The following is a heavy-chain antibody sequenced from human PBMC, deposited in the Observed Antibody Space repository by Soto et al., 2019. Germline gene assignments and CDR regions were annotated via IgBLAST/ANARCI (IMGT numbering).Heavy chain of an antibody. V-gene: IGHV1-46*03. CDR2: INPSGGST. CDR3: ARAMGVVPAAMFAFDI. CDR1: GYTFTSYY. Sequence: ASVKVSCKASGYTFTSYYMHWVRQAPGQGLEWMGIINPSGGSTSYAQKFQGRVTMTRDTSTSTVYMELSSLRSEDTAVYYCARAMGVVPAAMFAFDIWGQGTMVTVSS. J-gene: IGHJ3*02. D-gene: IGHD2-2*01.